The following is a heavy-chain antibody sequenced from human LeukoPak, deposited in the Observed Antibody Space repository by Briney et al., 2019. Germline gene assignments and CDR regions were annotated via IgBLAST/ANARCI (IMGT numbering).Heavy chain of an antibody. CDR3: ARESDYDFWFYMDV. V-gene: IGHV1-2*02. D-gene: IGHD3-3*01. Sequence: ASVKVSRKASGYTFTGYYMHWVRHAPGQRLERMGWINPNSGGTNYAQKFQGRVTMTRDTSISTAYMELSRLRSDDTAVYYCARESDYDFWFYMDVWGKGTTVTVSS. J-gene: IGHJ6*03. CDR1: GYTFTGYY. CDR2: INPNSGGT.